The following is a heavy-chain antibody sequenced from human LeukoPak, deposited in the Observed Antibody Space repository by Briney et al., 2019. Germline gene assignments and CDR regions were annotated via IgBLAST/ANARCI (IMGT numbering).Heavy chain of an antibody. D-gene: IGHD3-10*01. CDR3: AREGYGDGSGSYYYYYMDV. Sequence: ASVKVSCKASGYTFTGHYLHWVRQAPGQGLEWMGWINPYSGGTHYAQILQGRVTMTRDTSASTAYMELSRLRSDDTAVYYCAREGYGDGSGSYYYYYMDVWGKGTTVTISS. CDR2: INPYSGGT. V-gene: IGHV1-2*02. CDR1: GYTFTGHY. J-gene: IGHJ6*03.